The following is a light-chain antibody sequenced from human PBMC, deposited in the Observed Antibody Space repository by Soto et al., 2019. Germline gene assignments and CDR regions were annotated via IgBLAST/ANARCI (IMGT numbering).Light chain of an antibody. CDR2: DAS. CDR1: QSIGSY. CDR3: QQRNFWPLS. Sequence: NVLTQSPAILSLSPGDRATLSCRASQSIGSYLAWYQQKPGQAPRLLIYDASNRATGIPARFSGSGSATEFTLTIDSLEPEDSVVYYYQQRNFWPLSFGPGTRVEIK. J-gene: IGKJ3*01. V-gene: IGKV3-11*01.